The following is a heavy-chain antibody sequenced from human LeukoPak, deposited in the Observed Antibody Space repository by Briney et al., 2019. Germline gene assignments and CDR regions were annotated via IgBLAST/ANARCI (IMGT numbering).Heavy chain of an antibody. CDR2: ISGSGGST. D-gene: IGHD2-21*01. CDR1: GFTFRSYD. V-gene: IGHV3-23*01. Sequence: GGTLRLSCAASGFTFRSYDMSWVRQAPGKGLEWVSAISGSGGSTYYADSVKGRFTISRDNSKNTLYLQMNSLRAEDTAVYYCAKDHISMDVWGKGTTVTISS. CDR3: AKDHISMDV. J-gene: IGHJ6*04.